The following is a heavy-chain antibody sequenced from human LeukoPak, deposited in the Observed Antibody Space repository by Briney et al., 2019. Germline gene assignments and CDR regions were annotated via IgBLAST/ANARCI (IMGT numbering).Heavy chain of an antibody. Sequence: PGRSLRLSCAASGFTFTSYAMHWVRQAPGKGLEWVAVISYDGSNKYYADSVKGRFTISRDNSKNTLYLQMNSLRAEDTAVYYCARGDSSLDALDYWGPGTLVTVSS. CDR2: ISYDGSNK. D-gene: IGHD6-19*01. J-gene: IGHJ4*02. CDR3: ARGDSSLDALDY. CDR1: GFTFTSYA. V-gene: IGHV3-30*04.